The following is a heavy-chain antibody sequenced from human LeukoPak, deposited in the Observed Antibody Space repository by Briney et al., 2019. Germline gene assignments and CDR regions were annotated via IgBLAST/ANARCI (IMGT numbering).Heavy chain of an antibody. CDR2: IYSGGST. V-gene: IGHV3-66*01. CDR1: GFTVSSNY. Sequence: GGSLRLSCAASGFTVSSNYMSWVRQAPGKGLEWVSVIYSGGSTYYADSVKGRFTISRDNSKNTLYLQMNSLRAEDTAVYYCAREGLLYSSGSCYDYWGQGTLVTVSS. CDR3: AREGLLYSSGSCYDY. D-gene: IGHD6-25*01. J-gene: IGHJ4*02.